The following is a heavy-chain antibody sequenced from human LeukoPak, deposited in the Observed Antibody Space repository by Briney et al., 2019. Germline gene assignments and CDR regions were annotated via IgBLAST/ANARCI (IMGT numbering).Heavy chain of an antibody. Sequence: ASVKVSCTASGGTFSSYAISWVRQAPGQGLEWMGGIIPIFGTANYAQKFQGRVTITADESTSTAYMELSSLRSEDTAVYYCAITSDGNDDRWGQGTLVTVSS. D-gene: IGHD1-1*01. CDR2: IIPIFGTA. J-gene: IGHJ4*02. CDR3: AITSDGNDDR. CDR1: GGTFSSYA. V-gene: IGHV1-69*13.